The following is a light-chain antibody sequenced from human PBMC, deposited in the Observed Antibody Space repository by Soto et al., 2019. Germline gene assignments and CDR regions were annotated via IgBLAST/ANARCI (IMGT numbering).Light chain of an antibody. Sequence: QLVLTQSPSASASLGASVKLTCTLSSGHSSYAIAWHQQQPEKGPRYLMKLNSDGSHSKGDGSPDRFSGSSSGAERYLTISSLQSEDEADYYCRTWGTGVRVFGGGTQLTVL. CDR3: RTWGTGVRV. CDR2: LNSDGSH. CDR1: SGHSSYA. J-gene: IGLJ2*01. V-gene: IGLV4-69*01.